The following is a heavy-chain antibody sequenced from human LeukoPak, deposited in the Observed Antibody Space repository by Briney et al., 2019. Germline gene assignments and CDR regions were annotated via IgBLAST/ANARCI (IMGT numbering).Heavy chain of an antibody. D-gene: IGHD6-13*01. J-gene: IGHJ6*03. Sequence: SETLSLACTVSGGSISRYYWSWIRQPPGKGLEWIGYIYTSGSTNYNPSLKSRVTISVDTSKNQFSLKLSSVTAADTAVYYCARLGEGSSWVQRNYYYYYMDVWGKGTTVTVSS. CDR3: ARLGEGSSWVQRNYYYYYMDV. CDR1: GGSISRYY. CDR2: IYTSGST. V-gene: IGHV4-4*09.